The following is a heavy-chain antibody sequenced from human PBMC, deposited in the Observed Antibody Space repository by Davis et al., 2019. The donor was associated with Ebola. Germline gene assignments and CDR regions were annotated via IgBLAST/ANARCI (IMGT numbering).Heavy chain of an antibody. Sequence: AASVKVSCKASGYSFTSHGIGWVRQAPGQGLEWMGWISGYNAYTNYAQKFQGRVTMTTDTSTSTAYMELRSLRSDDTAVYFCARTSIVGTTTTASDIWGQGTRVTVSA. CDR3: ARTSIVGTTTTASDI. CDR2: ISGYNAYT. CDR1: GYSFTSHG. D-gene: IGHD1-26*01. J-gene: IGHJ3*02. V-gene: IGHV1-18*01.